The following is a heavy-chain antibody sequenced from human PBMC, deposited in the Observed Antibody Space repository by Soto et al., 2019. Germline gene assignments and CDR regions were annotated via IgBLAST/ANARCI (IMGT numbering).Heavy chain of an antibody. CDR3: ATRPLLPGAP. Sequence: EVQLVESGGGLIQPGGSLRLSCAASGFTFSSNDMNWVRQAPRKGLEWVSLIYSSGSTSYADSVKGRFTISRDNSKNTLYLQMSSLRAEDTAVYYCATRPLLPGAPWGQGTMVTVSS. V-gene: IGHV3-53*01. D-gene: IGHD3-22*01. CDR1: GFTFSSND. CDR2: IYSSGST. J-gene: IGHJ3*01.